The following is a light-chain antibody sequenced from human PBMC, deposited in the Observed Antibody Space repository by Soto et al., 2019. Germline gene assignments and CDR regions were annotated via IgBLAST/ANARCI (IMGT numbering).Light chain of an antibody. Sequence: DIQMTQSPYSLSASVGDRVTITCRASQSISNFLNWYQQKPGKAPKLLIYGASTLQSGVPSRFSGGGSGTDFTLTISSLQPEDFATYYCQQTYSTPGYTFDQGTKLEIK. CDR3: QQTYSTPGYT. CDR2: GAS. CDR1: QSISNF. J-gene: IGKJ2*01. V-gene: IGKV1-39*01.